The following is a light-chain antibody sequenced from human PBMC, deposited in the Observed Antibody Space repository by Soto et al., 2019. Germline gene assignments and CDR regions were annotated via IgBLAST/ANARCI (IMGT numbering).Light chain of an antibody. CDR1: QSISSW. Sequence: DIQMTQSPSTLSASVGDRVTITLRASQSISSWLAWYQQKPGKAPKLLIYDASSLESGVPSRFSGSGSGTDFTLTISSLQPEDFATYYCLQDHNSPLTFGQGTKVDIK. CDR2: DAS. V-gene: IGKV1-5*01. CDR3: LQDHNSPLT. J-gene: IGKJ1*01.